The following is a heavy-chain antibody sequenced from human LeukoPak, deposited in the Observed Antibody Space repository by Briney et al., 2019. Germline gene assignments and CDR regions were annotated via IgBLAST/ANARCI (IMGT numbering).Heavy chain of an antibody. D-gene: IGHD4-17*01. CDR1: GFSFSSYA. J-gene: IGHJ6*02. V-gene: IGHV3-64*01. CDR3: ARGRGTTVTASMDV. CDR2: ITSRGTDT. Sequence: GGSLRLSCAASGFSFSSYAMHCVRQAPGKGLEYVSGITSRGTDTSYANSVKGRFTISRDNSKNTLYLQMGSLRVEDMAVYYCARGRGTTVTASMDVWGQGTTVTVSS.